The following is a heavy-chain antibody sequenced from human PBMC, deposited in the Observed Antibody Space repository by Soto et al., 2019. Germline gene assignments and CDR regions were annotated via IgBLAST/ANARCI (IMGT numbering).Heavy chain of an antibody. CDR3: ARDYSSYGPFDY. CDR1: GLTFSSYS. Sequence: GGSLRLSCAASGLTFSSYSMNWVRQAPGKGLEWVSYISSSSSTIYYADSEKGRITITRDNAKNSLYLQMNSLRAEYTAVYYCARDYSSYGPFDYWGQGTLVTVSS. J-gene: IGHJ4*02. D-gene: IGHD5-18*01. CDR2: ISSSSSTI. V-gene: IGHV3-48*01.